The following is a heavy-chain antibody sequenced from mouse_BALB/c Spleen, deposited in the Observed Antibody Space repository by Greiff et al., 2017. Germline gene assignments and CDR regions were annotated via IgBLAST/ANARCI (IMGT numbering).Heavy chain of an antibody. V-gene: IGHV2-9*02. CDR1: GFSLTSYG. J-gene: IGHJ4*01. CDR2: IWAGGST. CDR3: AIRLRQYAMDY. D-gene: IGHD2-4*01. Sequence: VQRVESGPGLVAPSQSLSITCTVSGFSLTSYGVHWVRQPPGKGLEWLGVIWAGGSTNYNSALMSRLSISKDNSKSQVFLKMNSLQTDDTAMYYCAIRLRQYAMDYWGQGTSVTVSS.